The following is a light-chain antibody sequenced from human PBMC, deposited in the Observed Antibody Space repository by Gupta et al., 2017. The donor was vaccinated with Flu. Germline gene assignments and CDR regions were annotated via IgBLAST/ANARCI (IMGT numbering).Light chain of an antibody. CDR2: EVS. CDR1: SSDVGGYKY. CDR3: SSYTSSSTVV. Sequence: QSALTQPASVSGSPGQSITISCTGTSSDVGGYKYVSWYQQHPGKAPKVMIYEVSNRPSGISNRFSGSQSGSTASLTISGLQAEDEADYYCSSYTSSSTVVFGGGTKVTVL. J-gene: IGLJ2*01. V-gene: IGLV2-14*01.